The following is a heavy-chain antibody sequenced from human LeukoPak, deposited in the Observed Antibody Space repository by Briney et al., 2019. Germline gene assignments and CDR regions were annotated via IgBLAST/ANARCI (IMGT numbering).Heavy chain of an antibody. CDR2: INPNSGGT. CDR1: GYTFTGYY. J-gene: IGHJ4*02. V-gene: IGHV1-2*02. Sequence: ASVKVSCKASGYTFTGYYMHWVRQAPGQGLEWMGWINPNSGGTNYAQKCQGRVTMSRDTSISTAYMELSRLRSDDTAVYYCARKAMYRGVLRDYFDYWGQGTLVTVSS. D-gene: IGHD3-10*01. CDR3: ARKAMYRGVLRDYFDY.